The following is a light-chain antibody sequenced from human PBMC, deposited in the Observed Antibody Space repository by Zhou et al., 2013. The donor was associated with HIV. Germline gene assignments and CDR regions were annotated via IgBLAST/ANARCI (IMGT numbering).Light chain of an antibody. CDR2: DAF. CDR3: QQRDHWPAGFT. J-gene: IGKJ4*01. CDR1: QNVFTN. Sequence: EVVMTQSPSTLSVSPGERVTLSCRASQNVFTNLAWYQQKPGQAPSLLIYDAFKRATGIPARFSGSGSGTDFTLTITSLEAEDFAIYYCQQRDHWPAGFTFGGGTKVEIK. V-gene: IGKV3-11*01.